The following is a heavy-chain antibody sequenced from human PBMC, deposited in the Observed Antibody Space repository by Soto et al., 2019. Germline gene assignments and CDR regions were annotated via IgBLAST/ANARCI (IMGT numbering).Heavy chain of an antibody. D-gene: IGHD1-7*01. CDR3: ARERGNYMYFDY. CDR1: GYSFTDYG. Sequence: QVQLVQSGAEVKKPGASVKVSCKASGYSFTDYGFTWVRQAPGQGLEWMGWVNTYKGNTNYAQKFQCRVTMTTDTSTSTAYMELRGLRSDDTALYYCARERGNYMYFDYWGQGTLVTVSS. CDR2: VNTYKGNT. J-gene: IGHJ4*02. V-gene: IGHV1-18*01.